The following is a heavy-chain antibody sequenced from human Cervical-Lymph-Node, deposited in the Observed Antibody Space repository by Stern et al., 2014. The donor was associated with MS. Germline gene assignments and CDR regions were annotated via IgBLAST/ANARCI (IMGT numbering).Heavy chain of an antibody. CDR1: GFTLSSYA. V-gene: IGHV3-30*01. Sequence: VQLVESGGGVVQPGRSLRLSCAASGFTLSSYALHWVRQAPGKGLAWVAVISYDGSDKYYANSVKGRFTISRDNSKNTLDQQMNSLRPEDTAVYYCARVWTTFSVHYYYGMDVWGQGTTVTVSS. CDR3: ARVWTTFSVHYYYGMDV. CDR2: ISYDGSDK. D-gene: IGHD2/OR15-2a*01. J-gene: IGHJ6*02.